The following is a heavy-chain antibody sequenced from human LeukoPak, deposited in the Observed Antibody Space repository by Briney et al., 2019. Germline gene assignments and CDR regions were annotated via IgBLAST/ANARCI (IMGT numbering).Heavy chain of an antibody. CDR2: ISVSGGST. Sequence: GGSLRLSCAASGFTFSRYAMSWVRPAPGKGRKGVSAISVSGGSTYYAGSVKGRFTISRDNSKNTLYLQMNSLRAEDTAVYYCAKGTTSGSWGQGTLVTVSS. V-gene: IGHV3-23*01. D-gene: IGHD6-19*01. CDR3: AKGTTSGS. J-gene: IGHJ5*02. CDR1: GFTFSRYA.